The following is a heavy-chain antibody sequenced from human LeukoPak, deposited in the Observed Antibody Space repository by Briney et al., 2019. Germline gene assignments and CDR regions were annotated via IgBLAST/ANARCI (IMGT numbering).Heavy chain of an antibody. J-gene: IGHJ4*02. D-gene: IGHD3-22*01. Sequence: GGSLRLSCAASGFTFSSYWMSWVRQAPGKGLEWVANIKQDGSEKYYVDSVKGRFTISRDNSKNTLYLQMNSLRAEDTAVYYCAKDEGYYDSSGYPDYWGQGTLVTVSS. V-gene: IGHV3-7*01. CDR1: GFTFSSYW. CDR3: AKDEGYYDSSGYPDY. CDR2: IKQDGSEK.